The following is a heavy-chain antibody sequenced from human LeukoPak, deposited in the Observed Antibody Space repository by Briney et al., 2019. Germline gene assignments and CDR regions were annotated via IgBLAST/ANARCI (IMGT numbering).Heavy chain of an antibody. D-gene: IGHD3-22*01. CDR2: ISSSNSYI. CDR1: GFTFSSYS. J-gene: IGHJ5*02. Sequence: GGSLRLSCAASGFTFSSYSMNWVRQAPGNGREWVSYISSSNSYIYYADSVKGRFTISRDNAKNSMYLRINSLRAEDTAVYYCARMTRGYYVSSGYYYWFGPWGQGAMVTAAS. V-gene: IGHV3-21*01. CDR3: ARMTRGYYVSSGYYYWFGP.